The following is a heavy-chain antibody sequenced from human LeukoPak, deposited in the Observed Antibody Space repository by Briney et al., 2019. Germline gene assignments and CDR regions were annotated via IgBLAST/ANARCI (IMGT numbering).Heavy chain of an antibody. CDR3: AGVPDITARPCDS. D-gene: IGHD1-1*01. CDR2: ISHTGDIT. CDR1: GGSFSNYY. Sequence: PSETLSLTCAVYGGSFSNYYWTWIRQTPGRGPEWIGEISHTGDITNYNPSLKSRVTISVDSSKKQFSLKETSVTAADTGVYYCAGVPDITARPCDSWGPGILVTVSS. V-gene: IGHV4-34*01. J-gene: IGHJ4*02.